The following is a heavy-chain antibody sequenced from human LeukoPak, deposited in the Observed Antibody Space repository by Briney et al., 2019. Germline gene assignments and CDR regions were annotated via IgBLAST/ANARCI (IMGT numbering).Heavy chain of an antibody. V-gene: IGHV1-46*01. CDR1: GYTFTSYN. J-gene: IGHJ4*02. CDR2: INPSGGST. Sequence: ASVKVSCKASGYTFTSYNMHWVRQAPGQGLEWMGIINPSGGSTTFAQKFQGRVTMTRDASTSTVYLELSSLRSEDTAVYYCARSRSSGWHDFWGQGTLVIVSS. CDR3: ARSRSSGWHDF. D-gene: IGHD6-19*01.